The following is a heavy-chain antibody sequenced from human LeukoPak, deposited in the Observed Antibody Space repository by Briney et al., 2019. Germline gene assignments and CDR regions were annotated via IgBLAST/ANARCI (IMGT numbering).Heavy chain of an antibody. D-gene: IGHD2-15*01. CDR1: GFTFSSYE. V-gene: IGHV3-48*03. CDR3: ARCSGSSTYHSDDY. J-gene: IGHJ4*02. Sequence: GGSLRLSCAASGFTFSSYEMNWVRQAPGKGLAWLSFTSRSGTTTNYADSVKGRFTISRDNAKNSLYLQMNSLRAEDTAVYYCARCSGSSTYHSDDYWGQGTLVTVSS. CDR2: TSRSGTTT.